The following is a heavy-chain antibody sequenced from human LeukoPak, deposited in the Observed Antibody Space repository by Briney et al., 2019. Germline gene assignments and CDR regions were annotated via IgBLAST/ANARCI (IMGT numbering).Heavy chain of an antibody. J-gene: IGHJ4*02. Sequence: GGSLRPSCAASGLIFNSYTIHWVRRAPGKGLEGVAVISFDGSDQYYTDSVKGRFTISKDNSKNTVYLQMDSLRAEDTAVYYCERVGEARERYRPFDYWGQGTPVTVSS. V-gene: IGHV3-30-3*01. D-gene: IGHD3-10*01. CDR3: ERVGEARERYRPFDY. CDR2: ISFDGSDQ. CDR1: GLIFNSYT.